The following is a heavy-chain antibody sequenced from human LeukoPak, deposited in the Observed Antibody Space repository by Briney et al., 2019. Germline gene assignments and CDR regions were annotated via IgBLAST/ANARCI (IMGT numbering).Heavy chain of an antibody. CDR1: GFTFSSYS. V-gene: IGHV3-21*01. Sequence: GGSLRLSCAASGFTFSSYSMNWVRQAPGKRLEWVSSISSSSSYIYYADSVKGRFTISRDNAKNSLYLQMNSLRAEDTAVYYCARDPLHWNDGVDDSFDIWGQGTMVTVSS. J-gene: IGHJ3*02. D-gene: IGHD1-1*01. CDR2: ISSSSSYI. CDR3: ARDPLHWNDGVDDSFDI.